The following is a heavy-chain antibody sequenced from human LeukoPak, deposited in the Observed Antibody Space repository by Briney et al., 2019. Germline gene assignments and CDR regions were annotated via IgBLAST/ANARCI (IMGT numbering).Heavy chain of an antibody. Sequence: GGSLRLSCAASGLTFSKVWMSWVRQAPRKGLEWVGRIKSKIDGGTIEYAAPVKGRFTISRDDSKNTQYLQMNSLKTEDTAVYYCTTDGYCSGGNCYSFDYWGQGTLVTVSS. V-gene: IGHV3-15*01. CDR1: GLTFSKVW. J-gene: IGHJ4*02. D-gene: IGHD2-15*01. CDR2: IKSKIDGGTI. CDR3: TTDGYCSGGNCYSFDY.